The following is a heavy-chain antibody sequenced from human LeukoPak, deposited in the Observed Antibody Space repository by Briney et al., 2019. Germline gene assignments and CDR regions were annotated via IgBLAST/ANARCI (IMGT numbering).Heavy chain of an antibody. CDR3: ARDFNGIDIVVVVAATNWFDP. CDR2: ISAYNGNT. D-gene: IGHD2-15*01. CDR1: GYTFTSYG. J-gene: IGHJ5*02. V-gene: IGHV1-18*01. Sequence: GASVKVSCKASGYTFTSYGISWVRQAPGHGLEWMGWISAYNGNTNYAQKLQDRVTMTTDTSTSTTYMELRSLRSDDTAVYYCARDFNGIDIVVVVAATNWFDPWGQGTLVTVSS.